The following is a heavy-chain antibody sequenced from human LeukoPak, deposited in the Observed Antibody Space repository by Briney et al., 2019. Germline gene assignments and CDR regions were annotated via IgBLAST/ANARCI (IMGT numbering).Heavy chain of an antibody. CDR1: GFTFSRYW. D-gene: IGHD3-22*01. CDR2: IKSDGGT. CDR3: ARAPSEIGGYYPEYFRH. V-gene: IGHV3-74*01. Sequence: GGSLRLSCAASGFTFSRYWMHWVRQAPGKGLVWVSRIKSDGGTNYADSVKGRFTISTDNAKNTVSLQMNSRRAEDTGVYYCARAPSEIGGYYPEYFRHWGQGTRVTVSS. J-gene: IGHJ1*01.